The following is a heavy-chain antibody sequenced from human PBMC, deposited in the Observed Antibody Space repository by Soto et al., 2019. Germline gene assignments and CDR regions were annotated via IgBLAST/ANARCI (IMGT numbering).Heavy chain of an antibody. CDR1: GGSISSYY. V-gene: IGHV4-59*08. J-gene: IGHJ4*02. D-gene: IGHD3-9*01. Sequence: PSETLSLTCTVSGGSISSYYWSWIRQSPGKGLEWIGYIYYIGTTNYNPSLKSRVTMSVATSKNQFSLRLSSVTAADTAVYYCARLLVSGAVRYFDYWGQGTLVTVSS. CDR3: ARLLVSGAVRYFDY. CDR2: IYYIGTT.